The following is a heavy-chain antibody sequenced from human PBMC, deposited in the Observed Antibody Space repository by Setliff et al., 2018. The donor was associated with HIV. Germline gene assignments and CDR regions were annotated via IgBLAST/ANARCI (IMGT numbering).Heavy chain of an antibody. CDR1: GYSISSGYY. V-gene: IGHV4-38-2*01. CDR3: ARQFPTYCSGTSCYDNWFDP. D-gene: IGHD2-2*01. CDR2: IYYSGNT. J-gene: IGHJ5*02. Sequence: NPSETLSLTCAVSGYSISSGYYWGWIRQPPGKGLEWIGYIYYSGNTYYNPSLKSRVTISVDSSKNQFSLKLTSVTAADAAIYYCARQFPTYCSGTSCYDNWFDPWGPGTLVTASS.